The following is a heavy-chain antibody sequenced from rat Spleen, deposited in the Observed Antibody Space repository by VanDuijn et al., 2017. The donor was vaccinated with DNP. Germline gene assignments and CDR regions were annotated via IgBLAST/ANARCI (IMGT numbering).Heavy chain of an antibody. J-gene: IGHJ2*01. CDR3: TSEELRDY. D-gene: IGHD1-10*01. Sequence: QVQLKESGPGLVQPSQTLSLTCTVSGFSLTSYGVSWVRQPPGKGLEWIAAISSGGSTYYNSALKSRLSISRDTSKSQVFLKMNSLQTEDTAIYFCTSEELRDYWGQGVMVTVSS. V-gene: IGHV2S12*01. CDR2: ISSGGST. CDR1: GFSLTSYG.